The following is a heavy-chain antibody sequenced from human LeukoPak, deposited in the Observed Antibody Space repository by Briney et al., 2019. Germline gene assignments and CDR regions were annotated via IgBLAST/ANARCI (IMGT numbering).Heavy chain of an antibody. J-gene: IGHJ4*02. CDR3: ARGWGWVFFDY. D-gene: IGHD3-16*01. CDR2: IHSSGGT. V-gene: IGHV4-4*07. CDR1: GGSISYF. Sequence: KPSETLSLTCTVSGGSISYFWTWIRQPAGKGLEWIGRIHSSGGTNYNPSLRSRVTMSVDTSKNQFSLKLTSVTAADTAIYYCARGWGWVFFDYWGQGTLVTVSS.